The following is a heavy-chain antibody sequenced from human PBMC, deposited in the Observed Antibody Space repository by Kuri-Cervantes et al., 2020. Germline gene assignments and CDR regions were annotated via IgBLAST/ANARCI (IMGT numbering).Heavy chain of an antibody. D-gene: IGHD3-10*01. CDR3: ARAVGSGSYIRLDY. CDR1: GGSISSSNW. Sequence: SETLSLTCAVSGGSISSSNWWSWVRQPPGKGLEWIGSIYYSGSTYYNPSLKSRVTISVDTSKNQFSLKLSSVTAADTAVYYCARAVGSGSYIRLDYWGQGTLVTVSS. CDR2: IYYSGST. V-gene: IGHV4-4*02. J-gene: IGHJ4*02.